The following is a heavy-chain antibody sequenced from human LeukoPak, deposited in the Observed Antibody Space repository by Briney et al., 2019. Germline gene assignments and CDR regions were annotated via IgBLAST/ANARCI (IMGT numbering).Heavy chain of an antibody. D-gene: IGHD3-22*01. CDR3: ARGLDRSKTGY. J-gene: IGHJ4*02. Sequence: GGSLRLSCAASGFTFSSYSMNWVRQAPGKGLEWVSYISSSSSTIYYADSVKGRFTISRDNAKNSLYLQMNSLRAEDTAVYYCARGLDRSKTGYWGQGSLVTVSS. CDR2: ISSSSSTI. V-gene: IGHV3-48*01. CDR1: GFTFSSYS.